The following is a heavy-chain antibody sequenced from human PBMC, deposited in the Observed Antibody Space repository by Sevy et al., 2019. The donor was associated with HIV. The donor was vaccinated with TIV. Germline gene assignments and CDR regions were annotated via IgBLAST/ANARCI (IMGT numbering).Heavy chain of an antibody. CDR2: LKSDVYGGTV. Sequence: GGSLRLSCTASGFTFGDYCMSWVRQAPGKGLEWVAFLKSDVYGGTVDNAASVRVRFVISRDDPKTIAYLQMNDLNTEDTGVYYCTRWKAAQSIFDYWGQGALVTVSS. J-gene: IGHJ4*02. CDR3: TRWKAAQSIFDY. D-gene: IGHD6-13*01. V-gene: IGHV3-49*04. CDR1: GFTFGDYC.